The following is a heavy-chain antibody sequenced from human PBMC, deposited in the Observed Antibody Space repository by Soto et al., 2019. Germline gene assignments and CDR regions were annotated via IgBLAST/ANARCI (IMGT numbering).Heavy chain of an antibody. CDR1: GFTFSSYW. CDR3: ASRYCSGGSCYLWD. CDR2: INSDGSST. D-gene: IGHD2-15*01. J-gene: IGHJ4*02. Sequence: EVQLVESGGGLVQPGGSLRLSCAASGFTFSSYWMHWVRQAPGKGLVWVSRINSDGSSTSYADSVKGRFTISRDNAKNTLYLQMNSLRAEDTAVYYCASRYCSGGSCYLWDWGQGTLVTVSS. V-gene: IGHV3-74*01.